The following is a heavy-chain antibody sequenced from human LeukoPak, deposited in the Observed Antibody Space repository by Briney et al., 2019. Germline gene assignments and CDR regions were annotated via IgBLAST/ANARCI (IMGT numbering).Heavy chain of an antibody. CDR1: GYTFTGYY. V-gene: IGHV1-2*06. CDR3: ARGYREYYYDSSGYPGFDY. CDR2: INPNSGGT. D-gene: IGHD3-22*01. J-gene: IGHJ4*02. Sequence: ASVKVSCKASGYTFTGYYMHWVRQAPGQGLEWMGRINPNSGGTNYAQKFQGRVTMARDTSISTAYMELSRLRSDDTAVYYCARGYREYYYDSSGYPGFDYWGQGTLVTVSS.